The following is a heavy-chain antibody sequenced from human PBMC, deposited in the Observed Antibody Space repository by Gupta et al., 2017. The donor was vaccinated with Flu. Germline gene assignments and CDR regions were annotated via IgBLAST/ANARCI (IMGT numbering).Heavy chain of an antibody. Sequence: EVQLVESGGGLVQPGWSLRLSCGASGFTLSDYWISWVRQAPGKGPELVANINRDGSVINYMDFVRGRFTISRDNAKNAVYFQMNSLRVDDTAVYYCARDVGSGDYDSWGQGTLVTVSS. V-gene: IGHV3-7*01. CDR2: INRDGSVI. D-gene: IGHD4-17*01. CDR1: GFTLSDYW. J-gene: IGHJ5*01. CDR3: ARDVGSGDYDS.